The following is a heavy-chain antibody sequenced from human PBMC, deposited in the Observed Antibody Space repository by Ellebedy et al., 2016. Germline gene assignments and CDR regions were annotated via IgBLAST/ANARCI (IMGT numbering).Heavy chain of an antibody. V-gene: IGHV4-39*07. CDR2: IYYSGST. CDR1: GGSISSSSYY. J-gene: IGHJ5*02. Sequence: SETLSLXXTVSGGSISSSSYYWGWIRQPPGKGLEWIGSIYYSGSTYYNPSLKSRVTISVDTSKNQFSLKLSSVTAADTAVYYCARDAPGAWGQGTLVTVSS. D-gene: IGHD7-27*01. CDR3: ARDAPGA.